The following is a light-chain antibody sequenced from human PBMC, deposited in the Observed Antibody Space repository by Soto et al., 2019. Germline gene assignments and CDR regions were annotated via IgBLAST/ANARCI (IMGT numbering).Light chain of an antibody. J-gene: IGLJ2*01. Sequence: QSVLTQPPSVSGAPGQRVTVSCTGSSSNIGAGYDVHWYQQLPGRAPKLLIFRNYNRPSGIPDRFSGSKSDTSASLAITGLQAEDEADYYCQSYDSSLSGVVFGGGTKLTVL. CDR2: RNY. CDR1: SSNIGAGYD. V-gene: IGLV1-40*01. CDR3: QSYDSSLSGVV.